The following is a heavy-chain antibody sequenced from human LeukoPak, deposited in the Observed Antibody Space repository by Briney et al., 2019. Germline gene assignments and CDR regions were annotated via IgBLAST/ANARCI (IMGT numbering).Heavy chain of an antibody. CDR2: INPNSGGT. V-gene: IGHV1-2*02. CDR1: GYTFTDYY. J-gene: IGHJ4*02. D-gene: IGHD3-22*01. CDR3: APSGYYDSSGYYSFDY. Sequence: ASVKVSCKASGYTFTDYYMHWVRQAPGQGLEWMGWINPNSGGTNYAQKFQVRVTMTRDTSISTAYMELSRLRSDDTAVYYCAPSGYYDSSGYYSFDYWGRGTLVTVSS.